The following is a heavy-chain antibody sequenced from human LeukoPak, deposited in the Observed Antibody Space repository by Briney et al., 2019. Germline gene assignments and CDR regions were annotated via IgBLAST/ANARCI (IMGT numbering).Heavy chain of an antibody. D-gene: IGHD2-2*02. J-gene: IGHJ4*02. CDR2: INHSGST. CDR3: ARDDCSSTSCYKGGFDY. Sequence: SETLSLTCAVYGGSFSGYYWSWIRQPPGKGLEWIGEINHSGSTNYNPSLKSRVTISVDTSKNQFSLKLSSVTAADTAVYYCARDDCSSTSCYKGGFDYWGQGTLVTVSS. V-gene: IGHV4-34*01. CDR1: GGSFSGYY.